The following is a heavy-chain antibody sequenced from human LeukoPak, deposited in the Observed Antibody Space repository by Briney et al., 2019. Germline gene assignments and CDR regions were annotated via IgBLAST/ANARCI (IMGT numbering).Heavy chain of an antibody. CDR1: GGSVSSGIYY. Sequence: SETLSLTCTVSGGSVSSGIYYWSWIRQPPGKGLEWIGYIYHSGSTNYNPSLQSRVTISVDTSKNQFSLNLNSVTAADTAVYYCARGGAARLHFQNWGQGALVTVSS. CDR2: IYHSGST. J-gene: IGHJ1*01. D-gene: IGHD6-6*01. V-gene: IGHV4-61*01. CDR3: ARGGAARLHFQN.